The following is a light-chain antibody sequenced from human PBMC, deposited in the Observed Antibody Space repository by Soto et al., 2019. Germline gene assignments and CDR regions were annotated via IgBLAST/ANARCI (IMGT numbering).Light chain of an antibody. Sequence: IQLTQSPSSLSASVGDRVTITCRASQGINSYLTWYQQKPGKAPKLLIYAASTLQSGVPSRFSGSGSGTVFTLTISSLQPEDFATYHCQQLNSYPFTFGGGTKVEIK. CDR3: QQLNSYPFT. CDR2: AAS. V-gene: IGKV1-9*01. J-gene: IGKJ4*01. CDR1: QGINSY.